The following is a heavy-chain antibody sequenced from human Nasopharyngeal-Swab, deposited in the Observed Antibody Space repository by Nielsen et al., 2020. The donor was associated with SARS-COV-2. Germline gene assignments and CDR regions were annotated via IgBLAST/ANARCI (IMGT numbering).Heavy chain of an antibody. CDR1: GGSISSYY. V-gene: IGHV4-59*01. CDR3: ARVGYCSSTSCYAAYYFDY. Sequence: SETLSLICTVSGGSISSYYWSWIRQPPGKGLEWIGYIYYSGSTNYNPSLKSRVTISVDTSKNQFSLKLSSVTAADTAVYYCARVGYCSSTSCYAAYYFDYWGQGTLVTVSS. J-gene: IGHJ4*02. CDR2: IYYSGST. D-gene: IGHD2-2*01.